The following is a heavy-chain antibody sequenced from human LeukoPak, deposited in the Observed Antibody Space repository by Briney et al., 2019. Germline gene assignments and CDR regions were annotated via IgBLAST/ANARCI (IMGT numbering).Heavy chain of an antibody. V-gene: IGHV3-21*01. D-gene: IGHD3-22*01. Sequence: PGRSLRLSCAASGFTFSSYGMNWVRQAPGKGLEWVSSISSSSSYIYYADSVKGRFTISRDNAKNSLYLQMNSLRAEDTAVYYCARDPPEDSSGASSWGQGTLVTVSS. J-gene: IGHJ5*02. CDR2: ISSSSSYI. CDR3: ARDPPEDSSGASS. CDR1: GFTFSSYG.